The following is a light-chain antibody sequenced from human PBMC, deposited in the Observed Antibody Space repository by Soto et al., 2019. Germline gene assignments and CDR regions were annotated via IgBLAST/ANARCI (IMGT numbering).Light chain of an antibody. CDR1: QSVSSS. CDR3: QQYNNWPPFT. V-gene: IGKV3-15*01. Sequence: EIVMTQSPATLSVSPGERVTLSCGASQSVSSSLAWYQQKPGQAPRLLIYGASTRATGIPARFSGSGSGTEFTLTISRLQSEDFAVYYCQQYNNWPPFTFGPGTKVDIK. CDR2: GAS. J-gene: IGKJ3*01.